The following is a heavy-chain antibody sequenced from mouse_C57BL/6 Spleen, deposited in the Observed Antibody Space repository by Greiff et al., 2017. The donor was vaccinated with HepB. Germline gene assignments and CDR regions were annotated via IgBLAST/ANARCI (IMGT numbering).Heavy chain of an antibody. CDR3: AIYYGSSYVFDY. V-gene: IGHV1-69*01. J-gene: IGHJ2*01. Sequence: QVQLQQPGAELVMPGASVKLSCKASGYTFTSYWMHWVKQRPGQGLEWIGEIDPSDSYTNYNQKFKGKSTLTVDKSSSTAYMQLSSLTSEDSAVYYCAIYYGSSYVFDYWGQGTTLTVSS. CDR2: IDPSDSYT. D-gene: IGHD1-1*01. CDR1: GYTFTSYW.